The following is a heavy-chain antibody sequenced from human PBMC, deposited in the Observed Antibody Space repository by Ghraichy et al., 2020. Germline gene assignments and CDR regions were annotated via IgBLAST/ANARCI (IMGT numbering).Heavy chain of an antibody. J-gene: IGHJ4*02. CDR1: GYTFTNYA. V-gene: IGHV1-18*01. CDR3: ARDRRDGYSPQGFDN. Sequence: ASVKVSCKASGYTFTNYAISWVRQAPGQGLEWMGWISAYNGNTNYAQKLQGRVTMTTDTSTTTAYMELRSLRSDDTAVYYCARDRRDGYSPQGFDNWGQGTLVTVSS. CDR2: ISAYNGNT. D-gene: IGHD5-24*01.